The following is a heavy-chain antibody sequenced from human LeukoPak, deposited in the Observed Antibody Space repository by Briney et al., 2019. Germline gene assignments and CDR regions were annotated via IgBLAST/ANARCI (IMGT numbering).Heavy chain of an antibody. V-gene: IGHV1-18*01. CDR2: VSTYNGNT. Sequence: ASVKVSCKASDYTFTTYGITWVRQAPGQGLEWLGWVSTYNGNTKYAQKLQDRVTMTTDTSTSTAYMELRSLRSDDTAVYYCARGPHCSGGTCYSQYYDYWGQGTLVTVSS. D-gene: IGHD2-15*01. CDR3: ARGPHCSGGTCYSQYYDY. CDR1: DYTFTTYG. J-gene: IGHJ4*02.